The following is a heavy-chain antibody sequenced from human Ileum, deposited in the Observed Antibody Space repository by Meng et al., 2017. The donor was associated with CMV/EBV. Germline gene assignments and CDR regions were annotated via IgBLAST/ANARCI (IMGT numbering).Heavy chain of an antibody. V-gene: IGHV4-39*07. Sequence: AISSSSCSWGGIRQPPGKGLEWIGSIYYSGSTYYNPSLKSRVTISVDTSKNQFSLKLSSVTAADTAVYYCARGITIFGVAAGGWFDPWGQGTLVTVSS. D-gene: IGHD3-3*01. CDR1: AISSSSCS. CDR2: IYYSGST. CDR3: ARGITIFGVAAGGWFDP. J-gene: IGHJ5*02.